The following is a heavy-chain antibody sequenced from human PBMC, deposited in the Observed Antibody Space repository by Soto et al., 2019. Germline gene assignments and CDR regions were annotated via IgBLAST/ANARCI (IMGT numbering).Heavy chain of an antibody. J-gene: IGHJ4*02. Sequence: QVQLQQWGAGLLKPSETLSLTCPVNGGSFSDYYWTWIRQPPGKGLEWIGEVNHGGSTHYNPSLKSRVSISVDTSKKQFSLNLTFVTAADTAVYYCAREWWSGSLIGGSLGGEGTQVTVSS. V-gene: IGHV4-34*01. CDR2: VNHGGST. CDR1: GGSFSDYY. CDR3: AREWWSGSLIGGSL. D-gene: IGHD3-3*01.